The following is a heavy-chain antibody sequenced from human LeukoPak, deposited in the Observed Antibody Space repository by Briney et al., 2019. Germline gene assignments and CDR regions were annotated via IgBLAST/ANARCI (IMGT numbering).Heavy chain of an antibody. CDR1: GFTFSTYS. Sequence: GGSLRLSCAASGFTFSTYSMNWVRQAPGKGLEWVSSISTSSSYIYYAHSVKGRFTISRDNAKNSLYLQMNSLRAEDTAVYYCARDGSAIAAAGTVDYWGQGTLVTVSS. CDR2: ISTSSSYI. J-gene: IGHJ4*02. D-gene: IGHD6-13*01. CDR3: ARDGSAIAAAGTVDY. V-gene: IGHV3-21*01.